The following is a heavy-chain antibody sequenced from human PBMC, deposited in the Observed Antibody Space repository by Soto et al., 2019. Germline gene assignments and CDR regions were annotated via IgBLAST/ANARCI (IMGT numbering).Heavy chain of an antibody. J-gene: IGHJ6*02. V-gene: IGHV1-69*01. CDR2: IIPIFGTA. D-gene: IGHD5-18*01. CDR1: GGTFSSYA. CDR3: ASPGADTAMTDYYYGMDV. Sequence: QVPLVQSGAEVKKPGSSVKVSCKASGGTFSSYAISWVRQAPGQGLEWMGGIIPIFGTANYAQKFQGRVTITADESTSTAYMELSSLRSEDTAVYYCASPGADTAMTDYYYGMDVWGQGTTVTVSS.